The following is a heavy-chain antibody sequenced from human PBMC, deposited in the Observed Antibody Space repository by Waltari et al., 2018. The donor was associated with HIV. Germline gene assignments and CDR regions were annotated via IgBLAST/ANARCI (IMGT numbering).Heavy chain of an antibody. V-gene: IGHV2-5*02. D-gene: IGHD1-26*01. Sequence: QITLKESGPTLVKPTQTLTLTCMFSGFSLNTSGVGVGWIRQTPGEALEWLALTYWDDDRSYSPFLTRRTTITKDTSKNQVVLSMTCMDPVDTGTYYCAHSKWELVNDYWGQGTRVTVAT. J-gene: IGHJ4*02. CDR2: TYWDDDR. CDR1: GFSLNTSGVG. CDR3: AHSKWELVNDY.